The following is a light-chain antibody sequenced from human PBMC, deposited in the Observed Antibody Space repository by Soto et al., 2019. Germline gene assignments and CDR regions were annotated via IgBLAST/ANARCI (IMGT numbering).Light chain of an antibody. CDR1: SSDVGSYNL. V-gene: IGLV2-23*02. Sequence: QSALTQPASVSGSPGQSITISCIGTSSDVGSYNLVSWYQQHPGKAPKVLIYEVSERPSGVSNRFSGSKSGNTASLTISGRQAEDEAEYYCCLYAGSRTAVLFGGWTQLTVL. J-gene: IGLJ2*01. CDR2: EVS. CDR3: CLYAGSRTAVL.